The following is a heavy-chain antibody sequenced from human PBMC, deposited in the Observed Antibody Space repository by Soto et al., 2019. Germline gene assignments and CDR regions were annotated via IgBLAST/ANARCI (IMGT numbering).Heavy chain of an antibody. V-gene: IGHV5-51*01. CDR2: IYPGDSDT. D-gene: IGHD2-21*02. J-gene: IGHJ6*02. CDR1: GYSFTSYW. Sequence: GESLKISCKGSGYSFTSYWIGWVRQMPGKGLEWMGIIYPGDSDTRYSPSFQGQVTISADKSISTAYLQWSSLKASDTAMYYCALSTYCGGDCYPPLGMDVWGQGTTVTVSS. CDR3: ALSTYCGGDCYPPLGMDV.